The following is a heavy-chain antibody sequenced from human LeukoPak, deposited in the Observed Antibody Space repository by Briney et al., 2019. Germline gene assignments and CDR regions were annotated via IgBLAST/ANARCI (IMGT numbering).Heavy chain of an antibody. CDR3: ATHIPPPTGFCSGTSCFMSGSQYFYMDV. CDR1: GGSISGYF. D-gene: IGHD2-2*01. Sequence: SETLSLTCTVSGGSISGYFWSWIRQPPGKGPEWIGYIYSTGTTNYSPSLSSRVTISVDTSKNQLSLKLRFVTATDTAVYYCATHIPPPTGFCSGTSCFMSGSQYFYMDVWSKGTSVTVS. J-gene: IGHJ6*03. V-gene: IGHV4-4*09. CDR2: IYSTGTT.